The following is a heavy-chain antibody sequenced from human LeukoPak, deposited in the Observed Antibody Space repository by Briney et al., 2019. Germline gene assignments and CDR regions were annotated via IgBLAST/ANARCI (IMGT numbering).Heavy chain of an antibody. CDR3: AGGYDIDV. CDR1: GGSISNYY. Sequence: SETLSLTCTVSGGSISNYYWSWIRQPPGKALEWIGYIYYTGTTKYNPSLKSRATISLDTSKNQFSLKLTSVTAADTAPFFCAGGYDIDVWGQGTTVTVSS. V-gene: IGHV4-59*01. J-gene: IGHJ6*02. CDR2: IYYTGTT.